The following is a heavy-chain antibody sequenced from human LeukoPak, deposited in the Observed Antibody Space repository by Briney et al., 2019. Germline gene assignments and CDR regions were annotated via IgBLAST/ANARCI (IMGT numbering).Heavy chain of an antibody. CDR2: ISSSSGYI. V-gene: IGHV3-21*01. CDR3: AKGRPTHSSSSGYYFDY. Sequence: GGSLRLSCATSGFTFRTYSINWVRQAPGKGLEWVSSISSSSGYIYYADSVKGRFTISRDNANNSLYLQMNSLRAEDTAVYYCAKGRPTHSSSSGYYFDYWGQGTLVTVSS. D-gene: IGHD6-6*01. CDR1: GFTFRTYS. J-gene: IGHJ4*02.